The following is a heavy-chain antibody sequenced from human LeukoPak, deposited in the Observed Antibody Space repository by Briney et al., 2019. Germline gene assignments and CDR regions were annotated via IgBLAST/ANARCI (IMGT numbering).Heavy chain of an antibody. Sequence: GGSLRLSCAVSGFTFSTYSMSWVRQAPRKGLEWVSVIYPSGGTTYYADSVKGRFTISRDNPKNTLYLQMHSLRAEDTALYYCAKDQRPDSGYDIDSWGQGTLVTVSS. CDR2: IYPSGGTT. CDR3: AKDQRPDSGYDIDS. CDR1: GFTFSTYS. J-gene: IGHJ4*02. D-gene: IGHD5-12*01. V-gene: IGHV3-23*01.